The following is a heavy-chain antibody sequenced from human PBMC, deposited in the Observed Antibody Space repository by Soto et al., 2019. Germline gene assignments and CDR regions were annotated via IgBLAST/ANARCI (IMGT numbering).Heavy chain of an antibody. V-gene: IGHV1-2*04. J-gene: IGHJ6*02. D-gene: IGHD6-13*01. CDR1: GYTFTGYY. CDR3: ARDRKAAGHYYYYGMDV. CDR2: INPNSGGT. Sequence: VASVKVSCKASGYTFTGYYMHWVRQAPGQGLEWMGWINPNSGGTNYAQKFQGWVTMTRNTSISTAYMELSRLRSDDTAVYYCARDRKAAGHYYYYGMDVWGQGTTVTVSS.